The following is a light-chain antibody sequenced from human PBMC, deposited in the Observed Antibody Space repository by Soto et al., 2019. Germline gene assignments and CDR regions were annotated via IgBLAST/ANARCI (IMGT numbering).Light chain of an antibody. CDR1: SSDVGGYNY. CDR2: DVS. Sequence: SALTQPASVSGSPGQSITISCTGTSSDVGGYNYVSWYQQHPGKAPKLMIYDVSNRPSGVSNRFSGSKSGNTASLTISGLQAEDEADYYCNSYTSSSTDVFGTGTKVTVL. J-gene: IGLJ1*01. V-gene: IGLV2-14*01. CDR3: NSYTSSSTDV.